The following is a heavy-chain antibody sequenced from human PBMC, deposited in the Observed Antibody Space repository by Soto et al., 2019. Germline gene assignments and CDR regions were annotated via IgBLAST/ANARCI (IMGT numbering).Heavy chain of an antibody. D-gene: IGHD3-9*01. CDR1: GGSISSGGYY. CDR2: IYYSGST. V-gene: IGHV4-31*03. CDR3: ARAYPDFDWLLYYFDY. J-gene: IGHJ4*02. Sequence: QVQLQESGPGLVKPSQTLSLTCTVSGGSISSGGYYWSWIRQHPGKGLEWIGYIYYSGSTYYNPSLKSRVTISVDTSKNQSSLKLSSVTAADTAVYYCARAYPDFDWLLYYFDYWGQGTLVTVSS.